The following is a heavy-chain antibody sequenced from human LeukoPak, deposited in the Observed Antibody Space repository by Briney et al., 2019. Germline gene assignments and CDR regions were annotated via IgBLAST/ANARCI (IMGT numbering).Heavy chain of an antibody. D-gene: IGHD6-19*01. V-gene: IGHV3-23*01. CDR3: AKDASLYSSGWYPNRFYFDY. CDR1: GFTFSSYT. J-gene: IGHJ4*02. CDR2: ISSSGSNT. Sequence: GGSLRLSCAASGFTFSSYTMYWVRQAPGKGLEWVSGISSSGSNTYYADSVKGRFTISRDNSKDTLYLQMNSLRAEDTAVFYCAKDASLYSSGWYPNRFYFDYWGQGTLVTVSS.